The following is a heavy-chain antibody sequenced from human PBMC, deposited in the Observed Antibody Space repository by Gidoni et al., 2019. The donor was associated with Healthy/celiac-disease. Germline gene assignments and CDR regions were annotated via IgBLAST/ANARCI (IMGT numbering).Heavy chain of an antibody. Sequence: QVQLVESGGGGVQPGSSLRLSCAASGFTFSGYGMRWVRQAPGKGREWVAVIWYDGSNKYYADYVKGRFTISRDNSKNTLYLQMNSLRAEDTAVYYCARDGIVVVVAATPKYYYYGMDVWGQGTTVTVSS. CDR3: ARDGIVVVVAATPKYYYYGMDV. J-gene: IGHJ6*02. CDR2: IWYDGSNK. D-gene: IGHD2-15*01. CDR1: GFTFSGYG. V-gene: IGHV3-33*01.